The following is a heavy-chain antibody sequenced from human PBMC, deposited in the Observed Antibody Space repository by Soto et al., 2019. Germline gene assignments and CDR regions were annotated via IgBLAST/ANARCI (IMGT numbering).Heavy chain of an antibody. D-gene: IGHD3-3*01. CDR1: GGSISSSSYY. CDR2: IYYSGST. J-gene: IGHJ4*02. V-gene: IGHV4-39*01. CDR3: ARLGYYDFWSGYPDY. Sequence: QLQLQESGPGLVKPSETLSLTCTVSGGSISSSSYYWGWIRQPPGKGLEWIGSIYYSGSTYYNPSLKNRVTLSVDTSKTQFSLKLSSVTAADTAVYYCARLGYYDFWSGYPDYWGQGTLVTVSS.